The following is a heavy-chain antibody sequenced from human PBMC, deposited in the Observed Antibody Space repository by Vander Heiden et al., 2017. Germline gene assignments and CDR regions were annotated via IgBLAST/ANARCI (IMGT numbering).Heavy chain of an antibody. Sequence: QVQLVQSGAEAKNPVASVKVSCKAPGYNFINFGINWVRQATGQGLEWMGWISPNSGNTGYAQKFQGRITMTRSTSISTAYMELNILTSEDTAVYYCARASRSWFDPWGQGTLVTVSS. CDR1: GYNFINFG. CDR3: ARASRSWFDP. CDR2: ISPNSGNT. V-gene: IGHV1-8*01. J-gene: IGHJ5*02.